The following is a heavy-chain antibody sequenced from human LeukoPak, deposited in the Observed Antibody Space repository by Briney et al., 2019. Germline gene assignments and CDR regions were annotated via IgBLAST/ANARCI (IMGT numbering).Heavy chain of an antibody. D-gene: IGHD4-17*01. J-gene: IGHJ4*02. CDR1: GGSISSYY. CDR3: ARLPPPGYGHYSDFDY. Sequence: SETLSLTCTVSGGSISSYYWSWIRQPPGKGLEWIGYIYYSGSTNYNPSLKSRVTISVDTSKNQFSLKLSSVTAADTAVYYCARLPPPGYGHYSDFDYWGQGTLVTVSS. CDR2: IYYSGST. V-gene: IGHV4-59*01.